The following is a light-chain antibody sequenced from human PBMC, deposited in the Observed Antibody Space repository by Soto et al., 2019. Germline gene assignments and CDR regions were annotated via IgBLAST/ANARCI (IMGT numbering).Light chain of an antibody. CDR2: DAY. CDR1: QSIRSW. CDR3: QQYNSYWWT. V-gene: IGKV1-5*01. J-gene: IGKJ1*01. Sequence: DIQMTQSPSILSASVGDRVTITCRASQSIRSWLAWYQQKPGKAPKLLIYDAYSLESGVPSRFSGSGSGTEFTLTISSLQPDDFATYYCQQYNSYWWTFGQGTKVDIK.